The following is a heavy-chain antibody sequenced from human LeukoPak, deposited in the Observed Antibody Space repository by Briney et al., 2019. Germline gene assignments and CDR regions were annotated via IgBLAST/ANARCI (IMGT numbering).Heavy chain of an antibody. J-gene: IGHJ3*02. Sequence: GGSLRLSCAVSGFTFSSYWMSWVRQAPGKGLEWVANIKQDGSERYYVDSVKGRFTISRDNAKNSLSLQMDSLRAEDTAVYYCARDRYYYDSSGYSWNAFDIWGQGTMVTVSS. CDR1: GFTFSSYW. CDR3: ARDRYYYDSSGYSWNAFDI. CDR2: IKQDGSER. V-gene: IGHV3-7*01. D-gene: IGHD3-22*01.